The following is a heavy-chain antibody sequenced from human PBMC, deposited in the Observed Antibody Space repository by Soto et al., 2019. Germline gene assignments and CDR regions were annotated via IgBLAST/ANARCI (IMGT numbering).Heavy chain of an antibody. CDR2: INRSGST. D-gene: IGHD2-15*01. J-gene: IGHJ5*02. CDR3: ARGLLGGAAT. Sequence: SETLSLTCAVYGGSLSGYYWSWIRQPPGKGLEWIGEINRSGSTNYIPSLKSRVIISVDTSKNQFSLKLSSVTAADTAVYYCARGLLGGAATWGQGTLVTGSS. CDR1: GGSLSGYY. V-gene: IGHV4-34*01.